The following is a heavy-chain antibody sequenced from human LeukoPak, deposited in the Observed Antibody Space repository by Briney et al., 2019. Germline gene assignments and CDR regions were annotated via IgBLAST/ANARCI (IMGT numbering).Heavy chain of an antibody. CDR3: ANGSGSLFDY. D-gene: IGHD3-10*01. CDR2: INHSGST. CDR1: GGSFSGYY. V-gene: IGHV4-34*01. Sequence: SETLSLTCAVYGGSFSGYYWSWIRQPPGKGLEWIGEINHSGSTNYNPSLKSRVTISVDASKNQFSLKLSSVTAADTAVYYCANGSGSLFDYWGQGTLVTVSS. J-gene: IGHJ4*02.